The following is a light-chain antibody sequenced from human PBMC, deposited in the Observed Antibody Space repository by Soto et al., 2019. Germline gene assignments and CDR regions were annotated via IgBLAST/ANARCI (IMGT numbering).Light chain of an antibody. CDR2: DAT. CDR1: QIMYTW. Sequence: DIQMTQSPSTLSASVGDRVTITCRASQIMYTWLAWYQQKPVKAPKLLIYDATTLESGVPSRFSGSGSGTEFTLTISSLQPDDFATYYCQHYNGYFGQGTKLEI. J-gene: IGKJ2*01. CDR3: QHYNGY. V-gene: IGKV1-5*01.